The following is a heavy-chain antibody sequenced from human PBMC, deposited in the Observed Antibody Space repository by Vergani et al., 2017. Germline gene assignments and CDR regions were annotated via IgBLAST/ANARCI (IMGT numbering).Heavy chain of an antibody. CDR3: AVRTSVNLVGGEIVPKRTFDY. CDR1: GESFSSFY. Sequence: QVQLQQWGAGVVKPSGTLSLTFAVFGESFSSFYWSWIRQPPGKGLEWIGEINNDGHTNYNPSLERRVTVSRATAKNQFSLNLMSVTAADTAMYYCAVRTSVNLVGGEIVPKRTFDYWSQGSLITVSS. V-gene: IGHV4-34*02. J-gene: IGHJ4*02. CDR2: INNDGHT. D-gene: IGHD2-8*01.